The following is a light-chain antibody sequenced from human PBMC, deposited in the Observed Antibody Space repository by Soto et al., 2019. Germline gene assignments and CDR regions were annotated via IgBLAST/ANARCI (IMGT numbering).Light chain of an antibody. CDR2: DAS. CDR3: QQPSCWPRMT. CDR1: QSVTSSH. V-gene: IGKV3-11*01. Sequence: SRGKGDNRGWWGSQSVTSSHLAWYQQKPGQAPRLLIYDASNRATGIPARFSGSGSGTNSSLTILRLEPACFAAYSCQQPSCWPRMTVGQGTRLEIK. J-gene: IGKJ5*01.